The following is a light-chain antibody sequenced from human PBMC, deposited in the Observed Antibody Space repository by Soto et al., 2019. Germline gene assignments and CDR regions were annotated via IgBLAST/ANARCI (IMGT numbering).Light chain of an antibody. V-gene: IGKV3-20*01. CDR3: QQYVDSPYT. CDR2: TAS. CDR1: QSLSSTY. J-gene: IGKJ2*01. Sequence: EIVLTQSPATLSLSPGERATLSCRASQSLSSTYLAWYQQKPGQAPRLLIYTASSRAAGIPDRFSGSGSGTDFTLTISRLEPEDFAVYFCQQYVDSPYTFGQGT.